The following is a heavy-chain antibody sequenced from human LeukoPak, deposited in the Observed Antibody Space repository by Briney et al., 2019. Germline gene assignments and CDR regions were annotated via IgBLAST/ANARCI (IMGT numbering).Heavy chain of an antibody. Sequence: PGKSLRLSCEASGFTFNTYGMHWVRQGPGKGLEWVAVMRSDGSDIYYADSVKGRFTISRDNSKNTLYLQMNSLRAEDTAVYYCARDQSPKWGSGERYFDYWGQGTLVTVSS. D-gene: IGHD7-27*01. CDR1: GFTFNTYG. CDR3: ARDQSPKWGSGERYFDY. J-gene: IGHJ4*02. CDR2: MRSDGSDI. V-gene: IGHV3-33*01.